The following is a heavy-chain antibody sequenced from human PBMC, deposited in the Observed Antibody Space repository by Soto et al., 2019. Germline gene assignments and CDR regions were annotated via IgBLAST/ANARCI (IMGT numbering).Heavy chain of an antibody. Sequence: ASVKVSCKASGYTFTSYCISWVRQAPGQGLEWMGWISAYNGNTNYAQKLQGRVTMTTDTSTSTAYMELRSLRSDDTAVYYCARGRLPPVRLHAWGLEYYGMDVWGQGTTVTVSS. CDR1: GYTFTSYC. D-gene: IGHD3-3*01. J-gene: IGHJ6*02. CDR2: ISAYNGNT. V-gene: IGHV1-18*01. CDR3: ARGRLPPVRLHAWGLEYYGMDV.